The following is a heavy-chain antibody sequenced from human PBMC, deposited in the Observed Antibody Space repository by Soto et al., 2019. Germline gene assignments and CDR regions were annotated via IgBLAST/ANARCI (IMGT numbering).Heavy chain of an antibody. D-gene: IGHD3-3*01. J-gene: IGHJ6*03. CDR2: INHSGST. V-gene: IGHV4-34*01. CDR3: ARERPYYDFWSGYSSNTNYYYYYMDV. Sequence: SETLSLTCAVSGGSFSGYYWSWIRQPPGKGLEWIGEINHSGSTNYNPSLKSRVTISVDTSKNQFSLKLSSVTAADTAVYYCARERPYYDFWSGYSSNTNYYYYYMDVWGKGTTVTVSS. CDR1: GGSFSGYY.